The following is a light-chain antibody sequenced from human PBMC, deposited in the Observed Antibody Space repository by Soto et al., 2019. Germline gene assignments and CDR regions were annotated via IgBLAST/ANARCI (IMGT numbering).Light chain of an antibody. V-gene: IGKV3-11*01. CDR2: DTS. CDR1: QGVTTY. J-gene: IGKJ4*01. Sequence: EIVLTQSPATLSLSPGERATLSCRASQGVTTYLAWYQQKPGQAPRLLISDTSKRATGIPARFSGSGSRKDSTLTISSLEPEDFAVYYCQHRSSSPVFGGGTKVEI. CDR3: QHRSSSPV.